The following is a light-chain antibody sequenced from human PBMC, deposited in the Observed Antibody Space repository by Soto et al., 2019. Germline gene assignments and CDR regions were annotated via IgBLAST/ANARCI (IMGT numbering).Light chain of an antibody. V-gene: IGLV2-14*01. J-gene: IGLJ1*01. Sequence: QSVLTQPASVSGSPGQSITISCTGTSSDVGNYIFVSWYRQHPGKAPKLMIYDINNRPSGVSNRFSGSKSGNTASLTISGLQPEDEADYYCVSYTTSASYVFGTGTKLTVL. CDR3: VSYTTSASYV. CDR2: DIN. CDR1: SSDVGNYIF.